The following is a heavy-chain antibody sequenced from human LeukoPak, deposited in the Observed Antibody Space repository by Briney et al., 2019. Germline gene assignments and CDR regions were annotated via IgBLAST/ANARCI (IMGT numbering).Heavy chain of an antibody. Sequence: SGGSLRLSCAASGFTFSTYSMNWVRQAPGKGLEWVAIIWYDGSEKYYADSVKGRFTISRDNSENTLYLQMNSLRAEDTAVYYCARDAWYSRGWHWTFDYWGRGTLVTVSS. CDR2: IWYDGSEK. D-gene: IGHD6-19*01. J-gene: IGHJ4*02. V-gene: IGHV3-33*08. CDR3: ARDAWYSRGWHWTFDY. CDR1: GFTFSTYS.